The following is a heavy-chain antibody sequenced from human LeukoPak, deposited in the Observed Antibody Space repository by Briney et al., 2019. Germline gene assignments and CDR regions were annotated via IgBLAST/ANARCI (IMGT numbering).Heavy chain of an antibody. CDR3: ARDPGDSEWELDAFDI. J-gene: IGHJ3*02. CDR1: GFTFSSYW. CDR2: IKQDGSEN. V-gene: IGHV3-7*01. Sequence: GGSLRLSCAASGFTFSSYWMSWVRQAPGKWLEWLANIKQDGSENYYVDSVKGRFTISRDNAKNSLYLQMNSLRAEDTAVYYCARDPGDSEWELDAFDIWGQGAMVTVSS. D-gene: IGHD1-26*01.